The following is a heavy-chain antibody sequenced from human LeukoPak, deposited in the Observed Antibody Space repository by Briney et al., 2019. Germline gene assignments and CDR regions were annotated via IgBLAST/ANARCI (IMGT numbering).Heavy chain of an antibody. CDR2: ISWNSGSI. CDR1: GFTFDDYA. Sequence: GGSLRLSCAASGFTFDDYAMHWVRQAPGKGLEWVSGISWNSGSIGYADSVKGRFTISRDNAKNSLYLQMNSLRAEDTALYYCAKGTFDRLGELYYFDYWGQGTLVTVSS. J-gene: IGHJ4*02. V-gene: IGHV3-9*01. CDR3: AKGTFDRLGELYYFDY. D-gene: IGHD3-16*01.